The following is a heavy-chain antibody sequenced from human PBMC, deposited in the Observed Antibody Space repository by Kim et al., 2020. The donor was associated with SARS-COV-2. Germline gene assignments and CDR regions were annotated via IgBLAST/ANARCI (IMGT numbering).Heavy chain of an antibody. CDR2: INHSGST. D-gene: IGHD3-22*01. CDR3: ARGSSGYYIY. Sequence: SETLSLTCAVYGGSFSGYYWSWIRQPPGKGLEWIGEINHSGSTNYNPSLKRRVTISVDTSKNQFSLKLSSVTAADTAVYYCARGSSGYYIYWGQGTLVTVSS. CDR1: GGSFSGYY. V-gene: IGHV4-34*01. J-gene: IGHJ4*02.